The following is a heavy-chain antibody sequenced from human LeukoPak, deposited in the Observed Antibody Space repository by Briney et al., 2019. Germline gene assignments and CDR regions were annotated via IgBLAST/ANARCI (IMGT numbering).Heavy chain of an antibody. CDR1: GGSISSYY. D-gene: IGHD4-17*01. J-gene: IGHJ4*02. Sequence: SETLSLTCTVSGGSISSYYWSWIRQPPGKGLEWIGYIYYSGSTNYNPSLKSRVTISVDTSKNQISLKLSSVTAADTAVYYCARRGDYGDYSLDYWGQGTLVTVSS. CDR3: ARRGDYGDYSLDY. CDR2: IYYSGST. V-gene: IGHV4-59*01.